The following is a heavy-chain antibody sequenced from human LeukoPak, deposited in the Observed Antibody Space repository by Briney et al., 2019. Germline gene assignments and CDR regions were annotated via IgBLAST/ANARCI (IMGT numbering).Heavy chain of an antibody. J-gene: IGHJ4*02. CDR1: GGSISSNNW. D-gene: IGHD1-26*01. Sequence: PSETLSLTCAVSGGSISSNNWWSWVRQPPGKGLEWIGEIDHSGNTKYNPSLKNRLTISVDTSKNQFSLNLSSVTATAVYYCVIFIMGTTTTDYWGQGTLVTVSS. CDR2: IDHSGNT. V-gene: IGHV4-4*02. CDR3: FIMGTTTTDY.